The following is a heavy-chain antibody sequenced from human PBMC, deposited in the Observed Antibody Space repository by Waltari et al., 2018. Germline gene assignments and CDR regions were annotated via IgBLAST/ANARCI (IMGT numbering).Heavy chain of an antibody. Sequence: HLVESGGGVVQPGGSLRLPCAASGFTFRYFGMLWPRQAPGKGLEWVVFIRYDGSNQEYVDSVKGRFSISRDNSRNTVYLQMNSLRVEDTAVYYCAKDRGGGYGGLRPDAFDIWGEGTRVIVSS. CDR3: AKDRGGGYGGLRPDAFDI. D-gene: IGHD3-10*01. CDR2: IRYDGSNQ. J-gene: IGHJ3*02. CDR1: GFTFRYFG. V-gene: IGHV3-30*02.